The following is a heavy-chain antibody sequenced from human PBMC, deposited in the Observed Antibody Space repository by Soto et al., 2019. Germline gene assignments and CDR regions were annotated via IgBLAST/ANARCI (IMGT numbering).Heavy chain of an antibody. CDR3: ARGPPGNSNNGYVGDY. CDR2: SNSDGTST. V-gene: IGHV3-74*01. CDR1: GFTLSNYW. Sequence: EVQLVESGGGLVQPGGSLRLSCAASGFTLSNYWMHWVRQGPGKGLVWVSRSNSDGTSTSYADSVTGRFTISRDNAKNTLYLQINSLRAEDTAVYYCARGPPGNSNNGYVGDYWGQGTLVTVSS. J-gene: IGHJ4*02. D-gene: IGHD4-4*01.